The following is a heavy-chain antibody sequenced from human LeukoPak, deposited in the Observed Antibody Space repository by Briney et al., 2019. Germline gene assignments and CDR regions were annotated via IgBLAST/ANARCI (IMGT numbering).Heavy chain of an antibody. CDR1: GFTFSSYW. CDR3: ARVETWVRGVIINYYYYGMDV. J-gene: IGHJ6*02. V-gene: IGHV3-7*01. CDR2: IKQDGSEK. Sequence: GGSLRLSCAASGFTFSSYWMSWVRQAPGKGLEWVANIKQDGSEKYYVDSVKGRFTISRDNAKNSLYLQMNSLRAEDTAVYYCARVETWVRGVIINYYYYGMDVWGQGTTVTVSS. D-gene: IGHD3-10*01.